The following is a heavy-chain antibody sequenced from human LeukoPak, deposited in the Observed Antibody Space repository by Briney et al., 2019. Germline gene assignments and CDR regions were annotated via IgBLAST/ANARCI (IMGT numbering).Heavy chain of an antibody. CDR1: GGSISSGDYY. Sequence: SETLSLTCTVSGGSISSGDYYWSWIRQPPGKGLEWIGYIYYSGSTYYNPSLKSRVTISVETSKNQFSLKLSSVTAADTAVYYCARGFGELLGMVYFDYWGQGTLVTVSS. J-gene: IGHJ4*02. CDR3: ARGFGELLGMVYFDY. D-gene: IGHD3-10*01. V-gene: IGHV4-30-4*01. CDR2: IYYSGST.